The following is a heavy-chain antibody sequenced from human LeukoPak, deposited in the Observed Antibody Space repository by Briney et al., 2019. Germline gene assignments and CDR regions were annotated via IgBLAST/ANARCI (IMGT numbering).Heavy chain of an antibody. J-gene: IGHJ4*02. CDR1: GFTFDDYA. Sequence: GGSLRLSCAASGFTFDDYAMHWVRQAPGKGLEWVSLISGDGGSTYYADSVKGRFTISRDNSKNSLYLQMNSLRTEDTALYYCGKDKRYSGYDPFDYWGQGTLVTVSS. D-gene: IGHD5-12*01. CDR3: GKDKRYSGYDPFDY. V-gene: IGHV3-43*02. CDR2: ISGDGGST.